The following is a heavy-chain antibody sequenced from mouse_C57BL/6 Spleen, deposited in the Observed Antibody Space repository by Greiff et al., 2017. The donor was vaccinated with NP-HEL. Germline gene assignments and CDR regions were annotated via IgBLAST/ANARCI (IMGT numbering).Heavy chain of an antibody. J-gene: IGHJ3*01. D-gene: IGHD2-5*01. Sequence: QVQLQQPGAELVMPGASVKLSCKASGYTFTSYWMHWVKQRPGQGLEWIGEIDPSDSYTNYNQKFKGKSTLTVDKSSSTAYMQLSSLTSEDSAVYYCARGERSNWFAYWGQGTLVTVSA. CDR1: GYTFTSYW. CDR3: ARGERSNWFAY. V-gene: IGHV1-69*01. CDR2: IDPSDSYT.